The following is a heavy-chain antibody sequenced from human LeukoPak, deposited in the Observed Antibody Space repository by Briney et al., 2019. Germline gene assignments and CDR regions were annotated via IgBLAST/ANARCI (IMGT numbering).Heavy chain of an antibody. Sequence: ASVKVSCKASGYTFTSYSISWVRQAPGQGLEWMGRIIPILGIANYAQKFQGRVTITADKSTSTAYMELSSLRSEDTAVYYCAITPNRGYSYGMTWGQGTLVTVSS. V-gene: IGHV1-69*02. D-gene: IGHD5-18*01. CDR2: IIPILGIA. CDR1: GYTFTSYS. J-gene: IGHJ5*02. CDR3: AITPNRGYSYGMT.